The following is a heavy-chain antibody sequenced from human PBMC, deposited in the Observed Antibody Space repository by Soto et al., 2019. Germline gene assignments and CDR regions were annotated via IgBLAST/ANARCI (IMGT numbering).Heavy chain of an antibody. J-gene: IGHJ3*02. CDR2: ISGSGGST. Sequence: EVQLLESGGGLVQPGGSLRLSCAASGFTFSSYAMSWVRQAPGKGLEWVSAISGSGGSTYYADSVKGRFTISRDNSKNTLYLQMNSLSAEDTDVYYCAKIPNSSSWYLDAFDIWGQGTMVTVSS. CDR3: AKIPNSSSWYLDAFDI. D-gene: IGHD6-13*01. CDR1: GFTFSSYA. V-gene: IGHV3-23*01.